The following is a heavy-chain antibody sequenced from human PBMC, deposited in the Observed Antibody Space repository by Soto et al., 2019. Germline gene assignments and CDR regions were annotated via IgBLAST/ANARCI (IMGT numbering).Heavy chain of an antibody. CDR2: INTLSGDT. J-gene: IGHJ4*02. D-gene: IGHD3-3*01. Sequence: QVQLVQSGAEVKKPGASVKVSCKASGYTFSGYYMHWVRQAPGQGLEWMGWINTLSGDTSFPQKFQGWLAMTRDTSIDTAFMEVSRLTSDDTAIYYCARSLLKVILPLGYWGQGTLVSVSS. V-gene: IGHV1-2*04. CDR3: ARSLLKVILPLGY. CDR1: GYTFSGYY.